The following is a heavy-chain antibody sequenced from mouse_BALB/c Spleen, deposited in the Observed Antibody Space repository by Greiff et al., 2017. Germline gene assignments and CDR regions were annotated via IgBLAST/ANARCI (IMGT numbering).Heavy chain of an antibody. D-gene: IGHD1-2*01. J-gene: IGHJ4*01. Sequence: QVQLQQSGAELVRPGVSVKISCKGSGYTFTDYAMHWVKQSHAKSLEWIGVISTYYGDASYNQKFKGKATMTVDKSSSTAYMELARLTSEDSAIYYCARNYGYSYAMDYWGKGTSVTVSS. CDR2: ISTYYGDA. CDR1: GYTFTDYA. CDR3: ARNYGYSYAMDY. V-gene: IGHV1S137*01.